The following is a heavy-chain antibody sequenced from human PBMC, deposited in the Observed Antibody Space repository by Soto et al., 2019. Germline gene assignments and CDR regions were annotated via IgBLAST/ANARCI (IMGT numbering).Heavy chain of an antibody. D-gene: IGHD3-3*01. Sequence: GGSLRLSCSASAINFRSYAMSWVRQAPGKGLEWVSAVGGSGSDTYYEDSVKGRFTISRDDSKNTLYLHMSSLRVEDTAIYYCAKRQSFDFWSGYLPFFDYWGQGTPVTVSS. CDR1: AINFRSYA. CDR3: AKRQSFDFWSGYLPFFDY. J-gene: IGHJ4*02. V-gene: IGHV3-23*01. CDR2: VGGSGSDT.